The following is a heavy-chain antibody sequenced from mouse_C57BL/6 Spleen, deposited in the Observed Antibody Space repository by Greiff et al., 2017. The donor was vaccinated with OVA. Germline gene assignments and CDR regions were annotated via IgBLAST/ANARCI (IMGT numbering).Heavy chain of an antibody. CDR2: ISGGGGNT. J-gene: IGHJ2*01. Sequence: EVKLVESGGGLVKPGGSLKLSCAASGFTFSSYTMSWVRQTPEKRLEWVATISGGGGNTYYPDSVKGRFTISRDNAKNSLYLQMSSLRSEDTALYYCARRDYYEYYFDYWGQGTTLTVSS. CDR3: ARRDYYEYYFDY. CDR1: GFTFSSYT. V-gene: IGHV5-9*01. D-gene: IGHD1-1*01.